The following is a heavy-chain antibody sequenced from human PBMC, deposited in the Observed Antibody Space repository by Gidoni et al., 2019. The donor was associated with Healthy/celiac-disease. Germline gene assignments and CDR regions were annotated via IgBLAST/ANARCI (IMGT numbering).Heavy chain of an antibody. Sequence: QVQLVESGGGVVQPGRSLRLSCAASGFMFSRYGMHWVRQAPGKGLEWVAVIWYDGSNKNYADSVKGRFTISRDNSKNTLYLQMNSLGAEDTAVYYCARENIGYCSSSSCYAAYYGMDVGGQGTTVTVSS. V-gene: IGHV3-33*01. CDR1: GFMFSRYG. CDR3: ARENIGYCSSSSCYAAYYGMDV. J-gene: IGHJ6*02. CDR2: IWYDGSNK. D-gene: IGHD2-2*01.